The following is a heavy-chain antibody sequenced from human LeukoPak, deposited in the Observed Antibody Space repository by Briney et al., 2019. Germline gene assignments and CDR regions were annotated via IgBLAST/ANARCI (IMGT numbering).Heavy chain of an antibody. Sequence: ASVKVSCKASGYTFTSYYMHWVRQAPGQGLEWVGIINPSGGSTSYAQKFQGRVTMTRDTSTSTVYVELSSLRSEDTAVYYCARARRGEQYSSGCYPFLLPDNWFDPWGQGTLVTVSS. D-gene: IGHD6-19*01. CDR3: ARARRGEQYSSGCYPFLLPDNWFDP. CDR2: INPSGGST. CDR1: GYTFTSYY. V-gene: IGHV1-46*01. J-gene: IGHJ5*02.